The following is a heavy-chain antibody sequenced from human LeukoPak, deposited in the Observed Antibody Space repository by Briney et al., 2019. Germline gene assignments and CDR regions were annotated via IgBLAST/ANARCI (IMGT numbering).Heavy chain of an antibody. CDR3: ARDIELSC. V-gene: IGHV3-23*01. D-gene: IGHD1-26*01. CDR1: GFTFSDSA. Sequence: PGGSLRLSCEASGFTFSDSAVSWVRQASGRGLEWVSLISASGGNSYYADSVKGRFTVSRDSSENTLHLQMNSLRAEDTAVYYCARDIELSCWGQGTLVTVSS. J-gene: IGHJ4*02. CDR2: ISASGGNS.